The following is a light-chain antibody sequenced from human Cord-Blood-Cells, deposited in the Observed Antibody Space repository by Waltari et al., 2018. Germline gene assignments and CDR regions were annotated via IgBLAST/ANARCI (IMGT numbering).Light chain of an antibody. CDR2: QDS. CDR3: QAWDSSTALV. J-gene: IGLJ2*01. V-gene: IGLV3-1*01. Sequence: SYELPQPPSVSVSPGQTASITCSGDKLGEKYACWYQQKPGQSPVLVIYQDSKRPSGIPERFSGSNSGNTATLTISGTQAMDEADYYCQAWDSSTALVFGGGTKLTVL. CDR1: KLGEKY.